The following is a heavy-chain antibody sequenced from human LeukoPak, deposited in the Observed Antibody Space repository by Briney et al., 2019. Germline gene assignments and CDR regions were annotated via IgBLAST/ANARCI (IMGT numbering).Heavy chain of an antibody. V-gene: IGHV3-48*01. CDR3: ARVTISGSYYPDY. J-gene: IGHJ4*02. Sequence: GGSLRLSCAASGFSFSSYSVNWARQAPGKGLVWVSYISVSGSILYYADSVKGRFTISRDNAKSSLFLQMSSLRAEDTAVYYCARVTISGSYYPDYWGQGTLVTVSS. D-gene: IGHD3-10*01. CDR1: GFSFSSYS. CDR2: ISVSGSIL.